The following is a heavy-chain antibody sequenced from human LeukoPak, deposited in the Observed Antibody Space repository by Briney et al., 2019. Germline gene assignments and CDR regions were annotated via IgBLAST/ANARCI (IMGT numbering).Heavy chain of an antibody. CDR1: GGSISSSSYY. CDR3: ARRVAAPRGGWFDP. Sequence: PSETLSLTCTVSGGSISSSSYYWGWIRQPPGKGLEWIGSIYYSGSTYYNPSLKSRVTISVDTSKNQFSLKLSSVTAADTAVYYCARRVAAPRGGWFDPWGQGTLVTVSS. D-gene: IGHD6-6*01. V-gene: IGHV4-39*01. J-gene: IGHJ5*02. CDR2: IYYSGST.